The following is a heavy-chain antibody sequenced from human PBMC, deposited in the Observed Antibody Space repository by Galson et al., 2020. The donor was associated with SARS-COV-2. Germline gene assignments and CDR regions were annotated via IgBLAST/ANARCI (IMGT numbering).Heavy chain of an antibody. CDR2: ISYGGRST. CDR3: VKDLRYDVLSGRNEFDQ. Sequence: GGSLRLSCAASGFTFSNYGMNWVRQPPGKGLEWVAIISYGGRSTSYADSVKGRFTISRDNSKSTVYLQMDSLRAEDTAVYYCVKDLRYDVLSGRNEFDQWGQGTQVTVSS. V-gene: IGHV3-30*18. D-gene: IGHD3-9*01. CDR1: GFTFSNYG. J-gene: IGHJ4*02.